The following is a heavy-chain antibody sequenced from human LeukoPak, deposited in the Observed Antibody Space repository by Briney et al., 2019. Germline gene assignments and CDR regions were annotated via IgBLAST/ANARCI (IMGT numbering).Heavy chain of an antibody. J-gene: IGHJ4*02. Sequence: PGGTLTLSYAASGFNFSSYGMHWVRQAPGKGLEWLADIWYDGSNKYYADPVKGRFTISRDNSKNTLYLQMNSLRAEDTAVYYCARDEYEGITGAEYWGQGTLVTVSS. CDR3: ARDEYEGITGAEY. V-gene: IGHV3-33*01. D-gene: IGHD1-20*01. CDR2: IWYDGSNK. CDR1: GFNFSSYG.